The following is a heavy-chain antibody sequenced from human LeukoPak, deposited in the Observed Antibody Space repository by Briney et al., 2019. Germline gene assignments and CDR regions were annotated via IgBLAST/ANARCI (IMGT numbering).Heavy chain of an antibody. CDR3: ARVRIVLGYCSGGSCYERENYGMDV. D-gene: IGHD2-15*01. Sequence: GGSLRLSCAASGFTFSSYGMHWVRQAPGKGLEWVAVISYDGSNKYYADSVKGRFTISRDNSKNTLYLQMNSLRAEDTAVYYCARVRIVLGYCSGGSCYERENYGMDVWGQGTTVTVSS. J-gene: IGHJ6*02. CDR1: GFTFSSYG. V-gene: IGHV3-30*03. CDR2: ISYDGSNK.